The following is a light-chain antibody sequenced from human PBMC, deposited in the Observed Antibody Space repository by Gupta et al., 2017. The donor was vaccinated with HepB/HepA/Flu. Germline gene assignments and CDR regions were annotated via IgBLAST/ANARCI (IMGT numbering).Light chain of an antibody. CDR2: GAS. CDR1: QSVSSN. J-gene: IGKJ1*01. CDR3: QQYNSWPRT. Sequence: EIVMTQSPATLSVSPGERATLSCRASQSVSSNLAWYQQKPGQAPRLLIYGASTRATGVPARCSGSGSATEFTLTISSLQSEDFAVYYCQQYNSWPRTFGQGTKVEIK. V-gene: IGKV3-15*01.